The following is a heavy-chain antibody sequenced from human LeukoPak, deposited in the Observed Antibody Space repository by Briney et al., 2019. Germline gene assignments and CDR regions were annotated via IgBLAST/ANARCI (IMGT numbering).Heavy chain of an antibody. Sequence: ASVKVSCKASGYTFTSYDINWVRQATGQGLEWMGWMNPNSGNTGYAQKFQGRVTMTRDTSTTTAYMELSSLRSEDTAVYYCARGFELGAFDIWGQGTMVTVSS. V-gene: IGHV1-8*01. CDR2: MNPNSGNT. CDR3: ARGFELGAFDI. CDR1: GYTFTSYD. D-gene: IGHD6-6*01. J-gene: IGHJ3*02.